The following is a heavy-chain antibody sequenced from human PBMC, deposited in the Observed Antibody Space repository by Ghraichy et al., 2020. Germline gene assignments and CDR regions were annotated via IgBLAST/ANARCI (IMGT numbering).Heavy chain of an antibody. CDR2: ISGSGGST. V-gene: IGHV3-23*01. D-gene: IGHD6-13*01. Sequence: GGSLRLSCAASGFTFSSYAMSWVRQAPGKGLEWVSGISGSGGSTYYVDSVTGRFTIARDNSKNTLNLQMNSLRAEDTAVYYCAKGIAAGTTTIAYYYNGLDVGAQGTTVTVSS. CDR1: GFTFSSYA. CDR3: AKGIAAGTTTIAYYYNGLDV. J-gene: IGHJ6*02.